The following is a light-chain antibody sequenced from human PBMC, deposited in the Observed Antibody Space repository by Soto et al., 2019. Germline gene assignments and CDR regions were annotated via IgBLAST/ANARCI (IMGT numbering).Light chain of an antibody. CDR1: QSVTTY. Sequence: EIVMTQSPATLSASPGERATLSCRASQSVTTYLAWYQQKPGQAPRLLIYDASNRATGIPARFSGSGSGTDFTLTISSLEPEDFAVYYCQQRSNWPPLISFGQGTRLEIK. V-gene: IGKV3-11*01. CDR3: QQRSNWPPLIS. CDR2: DAS. J-gene: IGKJ5*01.